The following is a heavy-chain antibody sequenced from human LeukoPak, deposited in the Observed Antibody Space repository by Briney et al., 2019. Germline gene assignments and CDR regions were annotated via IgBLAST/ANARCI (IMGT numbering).Heavy chain of an antibody. CDR2: IWYDGSNK. J-gene: IGHJ4*02. CDR3: APGIAAH. CDR1: GFTFSNYG. D-gene: IGHD6-25*01. V-gene: IGHV3-33*01. Sequence: GGSLRLSCAASGFTFSNYGMHWVRQAPGKGLEWVAVIWYDGSNKYYGDSVKGRFTISRDNSKNTLYLQMNSLRAEDTAVYYCAPGIAAHWGQGTLVTVSS.